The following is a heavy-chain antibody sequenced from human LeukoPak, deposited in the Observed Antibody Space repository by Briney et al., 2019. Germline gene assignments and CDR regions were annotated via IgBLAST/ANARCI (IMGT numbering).Heavy chain of an antibody. J-gene: IGHJ4*02. D-gene: IGHD6-19*01. CDR2: ISGSGGGT. CDR3: AKHVRTSVWFFDS. Sequence: PGGSLRFSCAASGFTFSSYAVSWVRQAPGKGLEWVSLISGSGGGTDYADSVKGRFTISRDNSKNTLYLQMNSLKAEDTAVYYCAKHVRTSVWFFDSWGQGTLVTVSS. CDR1: GFTFSSYA. V-gene: IGHV3-23*01.